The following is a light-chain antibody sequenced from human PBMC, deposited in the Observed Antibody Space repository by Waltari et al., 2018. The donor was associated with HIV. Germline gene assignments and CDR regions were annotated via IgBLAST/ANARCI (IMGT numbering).Light chain of an antibody. CDR1: SSNIGGNY. J-gene: IGLJ2*01. CDR3: ASWDDSLSGYVV. Sequence: QSVLTQPPSASGTPGRRVTISCSGSSSNIGGNYVYWYQQLPGTAPKLLIYRNNQRPSGVPERFSGSKSGTSASMAISGLRSEDEADYYCASWDDSLSGYVVFGGGTKLTVL. CDR2: RNN. V-gene: IGLV1-47*01.